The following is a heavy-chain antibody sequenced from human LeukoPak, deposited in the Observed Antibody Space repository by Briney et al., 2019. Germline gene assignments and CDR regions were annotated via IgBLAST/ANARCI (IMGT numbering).Heavy chain of an antibody. V-gene: IGHV3-74*01. J-gene: IGHJ5*02. CDR2: INYDGSSL. CDR3: VRDPYCTGGGCYSFDP. D-gene: IGHD2-15*01. Sequence: GGSLRLSCAASGFTFSSYWMHWVRQTPEKGLVWISRINYDGSSLDDADSVKGRFTISRDNAKNTLYLQMNSLRVEDTAVYYCVRDPYCTGGGCYSFDPWAREPWSPPPQ. CDR1: GFTFSSYW.